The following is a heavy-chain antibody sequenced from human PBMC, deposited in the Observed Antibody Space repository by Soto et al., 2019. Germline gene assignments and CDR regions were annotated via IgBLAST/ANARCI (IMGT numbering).Heavy chain of an antibody. CDR1: GGTFSSYT. CDR2: IIPILGIA. V-gene: IGHV1-69*08. Sequence: QVQLVQSGAEVKKPGSSVKVSCKASGGTFSSYTISWVRQAPGQGLEWMGRIIPILGIANYAQKFQGRVTLTADKSTSTAYMELSSLRSEDTAVYYCARETSNTMFSGGYFQHWGQGTLVTVSS. CDR3: ARETSNTMFSGGYFQH. D-gene: IGHD3-10*02. J-gene: IGHJ1*01.